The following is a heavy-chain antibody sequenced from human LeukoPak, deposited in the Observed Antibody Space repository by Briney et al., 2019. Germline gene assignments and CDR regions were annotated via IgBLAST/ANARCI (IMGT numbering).Heavy chain of an antibody. CDR2: IYTSGST. CDR3: ARNGYYYDSSGYFEDAFDI. J-gene: IGHJ3*02. CDR1: GGSISSYY. V-gene: IGHV4-4*07. Sequence: SETLSLTCTVSGGSISSYYWSWIRQPAGKGPEWIGRIYTSGSTNYNPSLKSRVTMSVDTSKNQFSLKLSSVTAADTAVYYCARNGYYYDSSGYFEDAFDIWGQGTMVTVSS. D-gene: IGHD3-22*01.